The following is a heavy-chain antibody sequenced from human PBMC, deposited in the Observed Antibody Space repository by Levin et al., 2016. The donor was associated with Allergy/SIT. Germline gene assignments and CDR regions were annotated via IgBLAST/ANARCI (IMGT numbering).Heavy chain of an antibody. J-gene: IGHJ4*02. Sequence: GESLKISCEASGFGFSDSYMSWLRQAPGKGLEWVSTIGRSGASTNYADSVKGRFTISRDNSNNILYLRLNSLRVEDTAFYYCARDPGGSFDYWGQGTLVTVSS. CDR2: IGRSGAST. V-gene: IGHV3-23*01. CDR1: GFGFSDSY. D-gene: IGHD3-10*01. CDR3: ARDPGGSFDY.